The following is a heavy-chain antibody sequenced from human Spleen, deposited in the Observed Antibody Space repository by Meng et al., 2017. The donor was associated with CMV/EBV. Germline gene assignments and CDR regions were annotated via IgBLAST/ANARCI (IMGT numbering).Heavy chain of an antibody. Sequence: SETLSLTCSVSGGSINSVNYYWTWIRQFPGQGLEWIGYIYYSGSTYFNPSLKSRVSMSADTSQNHFSLRLSSVTAADTAVYYCARYPRSGNKYYFDYWGQGTLVTVSS. V-gene: IGHV4-31*03. CDR3: ARYPRSGNKYYFDY. J-gene: IGHJ4*02. CDR2: IYYSGST. D-gene: IGHD2-15*01. CDR1: GGSINSVNYY.